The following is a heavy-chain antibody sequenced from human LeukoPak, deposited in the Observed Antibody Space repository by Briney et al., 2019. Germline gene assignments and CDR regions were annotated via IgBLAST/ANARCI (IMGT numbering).Heavy chain of an antibody. V-gene: IGHV1-2*02. D-gene: IGHD3-10*01. J-gene: IGHJ4*02. CDR3: ARHKLRARGFDY. Sequence: ASVKVSCKASGYTFTGYYMHWVRQAPGQGLEWMGWINPNSGGTNYAQKFQGRVTMTRDTSISTAYMELSRLRSDDTAVYYCARHKLRARGFDYWGQGTLVTVSS. CDR1: GYTFTGYY. CDR2: INPNSGGT.